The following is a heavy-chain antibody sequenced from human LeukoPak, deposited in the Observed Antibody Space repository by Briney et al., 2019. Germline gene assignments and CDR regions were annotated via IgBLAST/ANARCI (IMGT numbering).Heavy chain of an antibody. J-gene: IGHJ6*02. D-gene: IGHD6-19*01. CDR1: GFTFSSYS. CDR3: ARCSSGYYYYYGMDV. V-gene: IGHV3-48*02. CDR2: ISSSSSTI. Sequence: GGSLRLSCAASGFTFSSYSMNWVRQAPGEGLEWVSYISSSSSTIYYADSVKGRFTISRDNAKNSLYLQMNSLRDEDTAVYYCARCSSGYYYYYGMDVWGQGTTVTVSS.